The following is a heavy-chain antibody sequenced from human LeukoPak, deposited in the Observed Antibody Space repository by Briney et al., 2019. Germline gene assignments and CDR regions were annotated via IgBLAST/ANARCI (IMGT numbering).Heavy chain of an antibody. J-gene: IGHJ4*02. D-gene: IGHD3-22*01. Sequence: PGGSLRLSCAASGFTYDDHGMNWVRQAPGKGLEWVSSISSSSSYIYYADSVKGRFTISRDNAKNSLYLQMNSLRAEDTAVYYCARWEYYDSSGYYDYWGQGTLVTVSS. CDR3: ARWEYYDSSGYYDY. V-gene: IGHV3-21*01. CDR1: GFTYDDHG. CDR2: ISSSSSYI.